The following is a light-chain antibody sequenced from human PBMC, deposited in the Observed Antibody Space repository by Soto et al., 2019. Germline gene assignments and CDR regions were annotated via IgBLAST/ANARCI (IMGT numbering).Light chain of an antibody. Sequence: EIVLTQSPGTLSLSPGERATLSCRASQSVSSSYLAWYQQKPGQAPRLLIYGASSRATGIPDRFSGSGSGTDFTLTISRLEPEDFAVYYCQHFGDSPITFGQGTLLEIK. CDR3: QHFGDSPIT. CDR1: QSVSSSY. V-gene: IGKV3-20*01. CDR2: GAS. J-gene: IGKJ5*01.